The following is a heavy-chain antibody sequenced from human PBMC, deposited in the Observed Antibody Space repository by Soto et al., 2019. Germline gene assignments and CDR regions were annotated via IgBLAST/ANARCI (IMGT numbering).Heavy chain of an antibody. V-gene: IGHV5-51*01. CDR1: GYSFATYW. CDR2: IYPGDSDT. D-gene: IGHD3-22*01. CDR3: AKADISGFFFGWFGH. Sequence: PGESLKISCKGSGYSFATYWIAWVRQMPGKGLEWVGTIYPGDSDTRYRQSFQGQVTISADKSINTAYLQWSSLKPSDTAMYYCAKADISGFFFGWFGHWGQGTMVTVS. J-gene: IGHJ3*01.